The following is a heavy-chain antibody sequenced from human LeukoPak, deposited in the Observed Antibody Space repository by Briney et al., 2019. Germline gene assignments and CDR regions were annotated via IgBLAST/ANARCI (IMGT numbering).Heavy chain of an antibody. J-gene: IGHJ6*02. CDR1: GFTFSSYG. V-gene: IGHV3-33*01. CDR3: ARESVHPRYYYYYGMDV. D-gene: IGHD1-1*01. Sequence: GGSLRLSCAAPGFTFSSYGMHWVRQAPGKGLEWVAVIWYDGSNKYYADSVKGRFTISRDNSKNTLYLQMNSLRAEDMAVYYCARESVHPRYYYYYGMDVWGQGTTVTVSS. CDR2: IWYDGSNK.